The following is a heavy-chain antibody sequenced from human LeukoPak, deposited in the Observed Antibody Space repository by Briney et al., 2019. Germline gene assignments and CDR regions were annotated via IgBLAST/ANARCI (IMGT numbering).Heavy chain of an antibody. V-gene: IGHV1-2*06. CDR2: INPNSGGT. CDR3: ARAADTAMVTGIDY. D-gene: IGHD5-18*01. J-gene: IGHJ4*02. CDR1: GYTFTSYY. Sequence: GASVKASCKASGYTFTSYYMHWVRQAPGQGLEWMGRINPNSGGTNYAQKFQGRVTMTRDTSISTAYMELSRLRSDDTAVYYCARAADTAMVTGIDYWGQGTLVTVSS.